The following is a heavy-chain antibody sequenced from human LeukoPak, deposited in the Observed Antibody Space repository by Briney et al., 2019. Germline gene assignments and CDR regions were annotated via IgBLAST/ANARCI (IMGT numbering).Heavy chain of an antibody. Sequence: ASAKVSCKASGYTFTSYAMHWVRQAPGQRLEWMGWINAGNGNTKYSQKFQGRVTITRDTSASTAYMELSSLRSEDTAVYYCASALTTVTTGFDPWGQGTLVTVSS. CDR1: GYTFTSYA. CDR3: ASALTTVTTGFDP. D-gene: IGHD4-17*01. J-gene: IGHJ5*02. V-gene: IGHV1-3*01. CDR2: INAGNGNT.